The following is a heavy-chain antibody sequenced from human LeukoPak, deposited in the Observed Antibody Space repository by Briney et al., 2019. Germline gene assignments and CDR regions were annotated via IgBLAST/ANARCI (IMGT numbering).Heavy chain of an antibody. J-gene: IGHJ4*02. D-gene: IGHD3-22*01. CDR2: ISWNSGII. V-gene: IGHV3-9*01. CDR3: AKDRFFYDSGSKAN. CDR1: GFPFDDYG. Sequence: SLRLSCVAFGFPFDDYGMFWVRQSPGKGLEWVSSISWNSGIIDYADSVKGRFTISRDNAKNSLYLQMNSLRVEDTAFYYCAKDRFFYDSGSKANWGQGTLVTVSS.